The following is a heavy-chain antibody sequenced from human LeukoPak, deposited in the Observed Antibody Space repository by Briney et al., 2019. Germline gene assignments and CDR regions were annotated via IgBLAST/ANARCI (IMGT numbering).Heavy chain of an antibody. D-gene: IGHD2-15*01. CDR3: ARVGIGYASDI. V-gene: IGHV3-74*01. CDR1: GFIFSSYW. CDR2: ITSSGSST. J-gene: IGHJ3*02. Sequence: GGSLRLSCAASGFIFSSYWMHWVRQAPGKGPVWVSRITSSGSSTSYADSVKGRFTISRDNAKNTLYLQMNSLRADDTAVYYCARVGIGYASDIWGQGTMVTVSS.